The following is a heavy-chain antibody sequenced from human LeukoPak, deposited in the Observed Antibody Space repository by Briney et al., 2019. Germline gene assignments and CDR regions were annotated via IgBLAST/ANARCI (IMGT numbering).Heavy chain of an antibody. CDR3: ASPYGSGSYYPKLYDY. D-gene: IGHD3-10*01. CDR1: GFTFSSYG. J-gene: IGHJ4*02. V-gene: IGHV3-23*01. Sequence: PGGSLRLSCAASGFTFSSYGMSWVRQAPGKGLEWVSAISGSGGSTYYADSVKGRFTISRDNSKNTLYLQMNSLRAEDTAVYYCASPYGSGSYYPKLYDYWGQGTLVTVSS. CDR2: ISGSGGST.